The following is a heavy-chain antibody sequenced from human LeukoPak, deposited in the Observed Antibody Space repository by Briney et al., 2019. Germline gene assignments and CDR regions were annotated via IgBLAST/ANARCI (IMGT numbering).Heavy chain of an antibody. CDR1: GFTFSNFA. CDR3: AKGGTGTTDWFDP. V-gene: IGHV3-23*01. J-gene: IGHJ5*02. Sequence: PGGSLRLSCAASGFTFSNFAMSWVRQAPGKGLEWVSTIRSGSATTYYADSVKGRFTISRDNSKNTLYLQMNSLRAGDTAVYYRAKGGTGTTDWFDPWGQGTLVTVSS. D-gene: IGHD1-7*01. CDR2: IRSGSATT.